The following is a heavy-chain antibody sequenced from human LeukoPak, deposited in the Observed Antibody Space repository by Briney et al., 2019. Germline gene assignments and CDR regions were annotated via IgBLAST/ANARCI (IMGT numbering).Heavy chain of an antibody. J-gene: IGHJ4*02. CDR2: IRGSGGST. Sequence: GGSLRLSCSASGFPFSSHAMRWVRQPPGRGLEWVSAIRGSGGSTYYPDSVKGRFTNSRDNSKNTLYLQMKSLRAGDTAVYYCAKDDVGVTPDYWGQGTLVTVSS. CDR1: GFPFSSHA. D-gene: IGHD1-26*01. V-gene: IGHV3-23*01. CDR3: AKDDVGVTPDY.